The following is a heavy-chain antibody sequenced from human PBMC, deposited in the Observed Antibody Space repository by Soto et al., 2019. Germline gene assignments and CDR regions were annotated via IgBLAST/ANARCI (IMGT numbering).Heavy chain of an antibody. CDR2: ISTYNGNT. Sequence: QVQLVQSGAEVTKPGASVKVSCKASGYTFTSYGITWVRQAPGQGLEWMGWISTYNGNTNYAQKLQGRVTMTTDTSTSTAYIELRSLRSDDTAVYYCAREYTSASWDYWGQGTLVTVSS. CDR1: GYTFTSYG. CDR3: AREYTSASWDY. D-gene: IGHD6-6*01. J-gene: IGHJ4*02. V-gene: IGHV1-18*01.